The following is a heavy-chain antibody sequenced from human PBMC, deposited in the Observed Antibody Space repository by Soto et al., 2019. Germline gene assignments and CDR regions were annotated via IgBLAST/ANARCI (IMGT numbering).Heavy chain of an antibody. J-gene: IGHJ4*02. CDR3: ARDLFVRVHGAAY. V-gene: IGHV4-31*03. Sequence: KPSETLSLTCSVSGGSISSGDYYWSWFRQHPVKGLEWIGYIYYSGSTYYNPSLKSRVMISIDTSKNQFSLELSSVTAADTAVYYCARDLFVRVHGAAYWGQGTLVTVSS. D-gene: IGHD2-8*01. CDR1: GGSISSGDYY. CDR2: IYYSGST.